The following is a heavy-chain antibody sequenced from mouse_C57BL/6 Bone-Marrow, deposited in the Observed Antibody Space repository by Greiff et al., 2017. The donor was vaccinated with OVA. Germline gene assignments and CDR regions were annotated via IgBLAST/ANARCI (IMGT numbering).Heavy chain of an antibody. Sequence: KQPGTELVKPGASVKLSCKASGYTFTSYWMHWVKQRPGQGLEWIGNINPSNGGTNYNEKFKSKATLTVDKSSSTAYMQLSSLTSEDSAVYYCARSRRYDYPWFAYWGQGTLVTVSA. D-gene: IGHD2-4*01. CDR3: ARSRRYDYPWFAY. CDR1: GYTFTSYW. J-gene: IGHJ3*01. V-gene: IGHV1-53*01. CDR2: INPSNGGT.